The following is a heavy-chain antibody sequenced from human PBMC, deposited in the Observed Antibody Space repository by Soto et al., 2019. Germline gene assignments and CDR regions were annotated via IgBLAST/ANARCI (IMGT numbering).Heavy chain of an antibody. CDR3: ARGYYDSSGQSNTFDI. V-gene: IGHV4-59*01. J-gene: IGHJ3*02. Sequence: SETLSLTCTVSGASIISSYWSWIRQSPGKGLEWIGYVYYSGSTNYNPSLKSRVTISVGTSKNQFSLKLSSVTAADTAVYYCARGYYDSSGQSNTFDIWGQGTMVTVSS. D-gene: IGHD3-22*01. CDR1: GASIISSY. CDR2: VYYSGST.